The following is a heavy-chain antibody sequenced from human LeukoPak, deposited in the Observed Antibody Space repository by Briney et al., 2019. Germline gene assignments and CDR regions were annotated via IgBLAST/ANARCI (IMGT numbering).Heavy chain of an antibody. Sequence: PSQTLSLTCTVSGGSISSGDYYWSWIRQPPGKGLEWIGYIYYSGSTYYNPSLKSRVTISVDTSKNQFSLKLSSVTAADTAVYYCARPVVIDDAFDIWGQGTMVTVSS. J-gene: IGHJ3*02. CDR3: ARPVVIDDAFDI. V-gene: IGHV4-30-4*08. CDR2: IYYSGST. D-gene: IGHD3-22*01. CDR1: GGSISSGDYY.